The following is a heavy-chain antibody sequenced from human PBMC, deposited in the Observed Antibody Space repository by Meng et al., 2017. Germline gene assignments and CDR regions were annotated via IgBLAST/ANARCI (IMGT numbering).Heavy chain of an antibody. Sequence: GESLKISCKGSGYRFTSYWIGWVRQMPGKGLEWMGVIYPVDSETRYSPSFQVQVNISADKSISTAYLQWSSLKASDTAMYFCAKHEIAVIPGAFDIWGQGTMVTVS. CDR1: GYRFTSYW. D-gene: IGHD6-19*01. V-gene: IGHV5-51*01. CDR2: IYPVDSET. CDR3: AKHEIAVIPGAFDI. J-gene: IGHJ3*02.